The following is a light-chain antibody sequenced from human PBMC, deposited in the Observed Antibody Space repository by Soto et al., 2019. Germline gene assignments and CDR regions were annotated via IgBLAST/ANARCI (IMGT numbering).Light chain of an antibody. Sequence: SVLTQPASVSGSPGQSITISCTGTSSDIGGYNYVSWYQRYPGKAPKLMIYEVNIRPSGVSNRFSGSKSGNTASLTISGLQAEDEADYYCSSYTSRATRVFGTGTKVTVL. CDR1: SSDIGGYNY. J-gene: IGLJ1*01. CDR3: SSYTSRATRV. CDR2: EVN. V-gene: IGLV2-14*01.